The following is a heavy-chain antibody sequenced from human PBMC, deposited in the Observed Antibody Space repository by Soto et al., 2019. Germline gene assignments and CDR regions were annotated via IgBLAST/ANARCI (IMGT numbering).Heavy chain of an antibody. CDR1: GFTFSSYS. Sequence: GGSLRLSCAASGFTFSSYSMNWVRQAPGKGLEWVSSISSSSSYIYYADSVKGRFTISRDNAKNSLYLQMNSLRAGDTAVYYCARGGVYYGSGSYYNRVGYWGQGTLVTVSS. D-gene: IGHD3-10*01. CDR3: ARGGVYYGSGSYYNRVGY. CDR2: ISSSSSYI. J-gene: IGHJ4*02. V-gene: IGHV3-21*01.